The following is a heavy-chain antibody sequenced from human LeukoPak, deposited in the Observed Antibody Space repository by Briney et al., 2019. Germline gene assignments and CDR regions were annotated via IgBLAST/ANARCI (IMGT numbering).Heavy chain of an antibody. V-gene: IGHV3-21*01. J-gene: IGHJ4*02. D-gene: IGHD2-21*02. CDR1: GFTFSSYS. Sequence: PGGSLRLSCAASGFTFSSYSMNWVRQAPGEGLEWVSSISSSSSYIYYADSVKGRFTISRDNAKNSLYLQMNSLRAEDTAVYYCARDQYLAYCGGDCYSGQFDYWGQGILVTVSS. CDR2: ISSSSSYI. CDR3: ARDQYLAYCGGDCYSGQFDY.